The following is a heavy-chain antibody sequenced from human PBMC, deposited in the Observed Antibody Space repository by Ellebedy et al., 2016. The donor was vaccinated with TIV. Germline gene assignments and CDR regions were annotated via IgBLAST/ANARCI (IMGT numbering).Heavy chain of an antibody. V-gene: IGHV4-34*01. Sequence: SQTLSLTCAAYGGSFDVYYWSWIRQSPGKGLEWIGEINHSGSTNYNPPLKSRVDISVDTSKNQFSLKMSSVTAADTAVYYCARVGGDLAGFRSYDYWGQGTLVTVSS. CDR1: GGSFDVYY. J-gene: IGHJ4*02. CDR2: INHSGST. CDR3: ARVGGDLAGFRSYDY. D-gene: IGHD3-9*01.